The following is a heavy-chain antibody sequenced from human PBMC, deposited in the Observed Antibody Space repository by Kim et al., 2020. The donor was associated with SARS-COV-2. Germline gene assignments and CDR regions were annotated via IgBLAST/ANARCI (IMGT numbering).Heavy chain of an antibody. CDR2: IYYSGST. J-gene: IGHJ3*02. D-gene: IGHD2-8*01. V-gene: IGHV4-30-4*01. CDR1: GGSISSGDYY. Sequence: SETLSLTCTVSGGSISSGDYYWSWIRQPPGKGLEWIGYIYYSGSTYYNPSLKSRVTISVDTSKNQFSLKLSSVTAADTAVYYCAREVHPRRKWGAFDIWGQGTMVTVSS. CDR3: AREVHPRRKWGAFDI.